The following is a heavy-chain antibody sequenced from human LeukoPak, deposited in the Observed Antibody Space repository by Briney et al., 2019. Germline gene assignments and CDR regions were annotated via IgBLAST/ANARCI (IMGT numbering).Heavy chain of an antibody. Sequence: GGSLRLSCAASGVTFSSYSMNWVRQAPGKGLEWVSSISSSSSYIYYADSVKGRFTISRDNAKNSLYLQMNSLRAEDTAVYYCARDRAPYCSSTSCQYYFDYWGQGTLVTVSS. V-gene: IGHV3-21*01. J-gene: IGHJ4*02. D-gene: IGHD2-2*01. CDR3: ARDRAPYCSSTSCQYYFDY. CDR2: ISSSSSYI. CDR1: GVTFSSYS.